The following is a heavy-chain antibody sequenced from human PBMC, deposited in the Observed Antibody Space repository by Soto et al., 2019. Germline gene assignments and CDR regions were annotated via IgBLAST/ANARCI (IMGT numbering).Heavy chain of an antibody. V-gene: IGHV3-74*01. CDR2: ISSDGSTT. D-gene: IGHD4-4*01. J-gene: IGHJ4*02. CDR1: GFNVSSNW. CDR3: ARGYNNYGAVLLF. Sequence: PGGSLRLSCAASGFNVSSNWMHWVRQAPGKGLVWVSRISSDGSTTNYADSVKGRFTISRDNAKSTLYLQMNSLRAEDTAVYYCARGYNNYGAVLLFWGQGALVTVSS.